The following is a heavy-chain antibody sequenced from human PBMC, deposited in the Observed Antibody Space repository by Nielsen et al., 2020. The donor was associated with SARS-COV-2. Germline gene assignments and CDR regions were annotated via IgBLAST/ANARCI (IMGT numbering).Heavy chain of an antibody. V-gene: IGHV4-59*01. Sequence: SETLSLTCTVSGGSISSYYWSWIRQPPGKGLEWIGYIYYSGNTNYNPSLKSRVTISVDSSKNQFSLKLSTVTAADTAVYYCARDGVSGNYFDYWGPGTLVTVSS. CDR2: IYYSGNT. CDR1: GGSISSYY. J-gene: IGHJ4*02. D-gene: IGHD6-19*01. CDR3: ARDGVSGNYFDY.